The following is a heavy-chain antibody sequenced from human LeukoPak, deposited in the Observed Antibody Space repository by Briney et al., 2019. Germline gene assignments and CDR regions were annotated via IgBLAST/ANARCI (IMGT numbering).Heavy chain of an antibody. J-gene: IGHJ3*02. CDR2: ITSSSSYI. CDR1: GFTLSIYS. Sequence: PGGSLSLSCAASGFTLSIYSMNSVRQAPGKGQECVSSITSSSSYIYYADSVKGRFTISRDNAKNSLYLQMNSLRAEDTAVYYCARDISPTGTEEAFDIWGQGTMVTVSS. D-gene: IGHD1-1*01. V-gene: IGHV3-21*01. CDR3: ARDISPTGTEEAFDI.